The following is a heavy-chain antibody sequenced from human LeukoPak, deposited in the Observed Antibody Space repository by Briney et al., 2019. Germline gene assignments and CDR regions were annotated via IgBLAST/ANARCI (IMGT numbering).Heavy chain of an antibody. D-gene: IGHD3-22*01. V-gene: IGHV1-2*06. J-gene: IGHJ3*02. CDR1: GYTFIDYY. CDR3: ARDQTLSYYYDSSGYMPDAFDI. Sequence: ASVKVSCKASGYTFIDYYFNWVRQAPGQGPEWMGRINVKSGATDYAQKFQGRVTVTRDTSISTAYMELRSLRSDDTAVYYCARDQTLSYYYDSSGYMPDAFDIWGQGTMVTVSS. CDR2: INVKSGAT.